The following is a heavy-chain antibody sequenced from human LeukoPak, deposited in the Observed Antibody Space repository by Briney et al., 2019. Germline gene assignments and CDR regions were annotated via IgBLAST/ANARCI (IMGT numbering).Heavy chain of an antibody. Sequence: GGSLRLSCAASGFTFSSYWMHWVRQAPGKGLVWVSRINSDGSRTYYADSVKGRSTISIDNAKNTLYLQMNSLRAEDTAVYYCARARGNNYGFFDYWGQGILVTVSS. CDR2: INSDGSRT. D-gene: IGHD3/OR15-3a*01. CDR1: GFTFSSYW. J-gene: IGHJ4*02. V-gene: IGHV3-74*01. CDR3: ARARGNNYGFFDY.